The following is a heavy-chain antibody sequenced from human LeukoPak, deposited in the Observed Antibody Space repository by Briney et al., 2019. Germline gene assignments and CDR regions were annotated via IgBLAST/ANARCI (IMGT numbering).Heavy chain of an antibody. Sequence: SETLSLTCVVSGYSISSGYYWGWIRQPPGKGLEWIGSIYHSGSTYYNPSLKSRVTITVDTSKNQFSLKLSSVTAADTAVYYCARDWPTGASRRFVVQWGQGTLVTVSS. CDR1: GYSISSGYY. CDR3: ARDWPTGASRRFVVQ. J-gene: IGHJ4*02. V-gene: IGHV4-38-2*02. CDR2: IYHSGST. D-gene: IGHD2-15*01.